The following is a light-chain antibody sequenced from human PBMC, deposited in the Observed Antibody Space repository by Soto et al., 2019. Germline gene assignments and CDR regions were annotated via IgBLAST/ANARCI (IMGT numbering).Light chain of an antibody. CDR3: QQYINYFRT. Sequence: DIQMTQSPSTLSASLGDRVTITCRASQSIGVWLAWYQQKPGTAPKLLIYKTSTLDSGVPLRFSGSGSGTEFTLTISSLQPDNFATYYCQQYINYFRTFGQGTKVDIK. V-gene: IGKV1-5*03. CDR1: QSIGVW. CDR2: KTS. J-gene: IGKJ1*01.